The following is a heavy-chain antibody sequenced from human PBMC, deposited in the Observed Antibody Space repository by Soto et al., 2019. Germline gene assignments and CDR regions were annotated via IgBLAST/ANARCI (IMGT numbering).Heavy chain of an antibody. J-gene: IGHJ4*02. CDR2: IKSNTDGGTT. D-gene: IGHD3-22*01. CDR1: GFTFSNAW. Sequence: EVQLVESGGGLVKPGGSLRLSCAASGFTFSNAWMSWVRQAPGKGLEWVGRIKSNTDGGTTDYAAPVKGRLTISRDDSKNTLHLQMISLKKDATAVYYCTTDHYYASSGEDYWGQGTLVTVSS. V-gene: IGHV3-15*01. CDR3: TTDHYYASSGEDY.